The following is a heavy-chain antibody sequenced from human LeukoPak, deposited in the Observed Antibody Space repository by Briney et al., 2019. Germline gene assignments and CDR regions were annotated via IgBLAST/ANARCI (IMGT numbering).Heavy chain of an antibody. J-gene: IGHJ6*03. CDR3: ARHGYYYYMDV. CDR2: IYTSGST. Sequence: PSETLSLTCTVSGGSIFSYYWSWFRQPPGKGLEWIGYIYTSGSTSYDPSLKSRVTISIDTSKNQFSLKLSSVTAADTAVYYCARHGYYYYMDVWGKGTTVTVSS. CDR1: GGSIFSYY. V-gene: IGHV4-4*09.